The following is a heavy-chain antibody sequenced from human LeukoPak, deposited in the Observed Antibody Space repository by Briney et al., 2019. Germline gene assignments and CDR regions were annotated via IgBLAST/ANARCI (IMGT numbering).Heavy chain of an antibody. CDR1: GGSFSGYY. J-gene: IGHJ5*02. D-gene: IGHD2-2*01. CDR3: ARGYCSSTSCYVFDP. V-gene: IGHV4-34*01. CDR2: INHSGST. Sequence: SETLCLTCAVYGGSFSGYYWSWIRQPPGKGLEWIGEINHSGSTNYNPSLKSRVTISVDTSKNQFSLKLSSVTAADTAVYYCARGYCSSTSCYVFDPWGQGTLVTVSS.